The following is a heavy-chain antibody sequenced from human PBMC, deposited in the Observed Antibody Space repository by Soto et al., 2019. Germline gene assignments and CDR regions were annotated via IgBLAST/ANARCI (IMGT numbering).Heavy chain of an antibody. CDR3: VRHLGRYFRSGYMDL. V-gene: IGHV3-21*02. J-gene: IGHJ6*03. Sequence: EVQLVESGGGLVKPGGSLRLSCTASGFAFNTYSMNWVRQAPGKGLEWVSSINEDSTYIYYADSLKGRITISRDNAKDTLFLQMNSRNTDDTVVYYCVRHLGRYFRSGYMDLWGDGATVTVSS. CDR1: GFAFNTYS. D-gene: IGHD3-9*01. CDR2: INEDSTYI.